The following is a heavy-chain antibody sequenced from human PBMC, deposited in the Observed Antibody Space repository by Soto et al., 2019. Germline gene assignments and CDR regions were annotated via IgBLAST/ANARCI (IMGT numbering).Heavy chain of an antibody. V-gene: IGHV4-39*01. D-gene: IGHD2-21*02. CDR3: ARQRTTVVTQAYFDH. J-gene: IGHJ4*02. CDR1: GESISSSSYY. Sequence: SETLSLTCIVSGESISSSSYYWGWIRQPPGKGLEWIGSIYYSGRTYYNPSFKSRVTISIDTSKNQFSLKLSSVTATDTAVYYCARQRTTVVTQAYFDHWGKGVLVTVYS. CDR2: IYYSGRT.